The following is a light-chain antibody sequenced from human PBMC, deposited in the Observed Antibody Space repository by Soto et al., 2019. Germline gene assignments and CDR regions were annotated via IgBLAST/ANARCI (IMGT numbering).Light chain of an antibody. V-gene: IGKV1-5*03. CDR2: GAS. J-gene: IGKJ1*01. CDR1: QNIDRW. Sequence: DMQMTQSPSTLSASVGDRVTITSRASQNIDRWLAWYQQKPGKAPNLLIYGASNLESGVPSRFSGSGSGIEFTLTISSLRPDDFATYYCQQSNSYPWTFGQGTKVEIK. CDR3: QQSNSYPWT.